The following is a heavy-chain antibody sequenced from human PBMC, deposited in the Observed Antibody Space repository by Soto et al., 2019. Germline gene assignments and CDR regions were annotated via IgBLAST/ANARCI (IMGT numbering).Heavy chain of an antibody. J-gene: IGHJ4*02. CDR3: TTTLPSDYYDSSGYYYRAENLGTHFDY. D-gene: IGHD3-22*01. CDR2: IKSKTDGGTT. V-gene: IGHV3-15*01. CDR1: GFTFSNAW. Sequence: GGSLRLSCAASGFTFSNAWMSWVRQAPGKGLEWVGRIKSKTDGGTTDYAAPVKGRFTISRDDSKNTLYLQMNSLKAEDTAVYYCTTTLPSDYYDSSGYYYRAENLGTHFDYWGQGTLVTVSS.